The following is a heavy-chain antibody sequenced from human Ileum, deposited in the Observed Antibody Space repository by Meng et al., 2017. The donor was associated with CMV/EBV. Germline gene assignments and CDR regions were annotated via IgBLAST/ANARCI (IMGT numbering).Heavy chain of an antibody. CDR3: ARGPSRTDFDY. D-gene: IGHD1-14*01. CDR1: GYTFTCYY. Sequence: QVQLVQSGAEVKKPGASVKVSCKASGYTFTCYYIHWVRQAPGEGLEWMGIINPGDGSTNYAQKFQGRVTMTRDTSTTTVHMELSSLRSEDTAVYYCARGPSRTDFDYWGQGTLVTVSS. V-gene: IGHV1-46*01. J-gene: IGHJ4*02. CDR2: INPGDGST.